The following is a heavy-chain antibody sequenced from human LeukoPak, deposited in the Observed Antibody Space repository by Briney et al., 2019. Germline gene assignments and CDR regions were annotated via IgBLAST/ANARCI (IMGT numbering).Heavy chain of an antibody. CDR3: ATESYGLSLNY. Sequence: ASVKVSCKASGYTFTGYYMHWVRQAHGQGLEWMGRINPNSGGTNYAQKFQGRVTMTRDTSISTAYMELSRLRSDDTAVYYCATESYGLSLNYWGQGTLVTVSS. V-gene: IGHV1-2*06. CDR2: INPNSGGT. J-gene: IGHJ4*02. CDR1: GYTFTGYY. D-gene: IGHD5-18*01.